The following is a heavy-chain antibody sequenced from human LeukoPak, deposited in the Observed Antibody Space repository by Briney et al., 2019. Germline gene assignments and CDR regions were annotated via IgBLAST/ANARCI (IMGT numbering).Heavy chain of an antibody. CDR3: AREGSYDPWEYYYYYVDV. CDR2: ISYGGSSE. D-gene: IGHD5-18*01. V-gene: IGHV3-30*04. J-gene: IGHJ6*03. CDR1: GFTFNNYA. Sequence: GGSLRLSCAASGFTFNNYAMYWVRQAPGKGLEWVAVISYGGSSEYYADSVRGRFTISRDNSKNTLYLQMNSLRAEDTAVYYCAREGSYDPWEYYYYYVDVWGKGTTVIVSS.